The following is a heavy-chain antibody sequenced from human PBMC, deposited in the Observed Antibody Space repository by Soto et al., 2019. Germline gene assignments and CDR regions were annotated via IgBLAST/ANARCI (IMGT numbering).Heavy chain of an antibody. CDR1: CGSISTYY. Sequence: SETLGLTCSVSCGSISTYYCNWIRQPAGKGLEGIGRIDSSGSTNSSPPLTSRATMSVDTSKNQFSLKLTSVTAADTAVYYCARGGHDFWSGPFDYWGQGTLVTVS. V-gene: IGHV4-4*07. D-gene: IGHD3-3*01. CDR3: ARGGHDFWSGPFDY. CDR2: IDSSGST. J-gene: IGHJ4*02.